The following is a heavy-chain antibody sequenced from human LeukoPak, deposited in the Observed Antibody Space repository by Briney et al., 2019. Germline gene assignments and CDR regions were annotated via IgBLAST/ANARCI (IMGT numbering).Heavy chain of an antibody. CDR3: ARGRGAARRNWFDP. V-gene: IGHV1-8*01. J-gene: IGHJ5*02. CDR1: GYTFTSYD. Sequence: ASVKVSCKASGYTFTSYDINWVRQATGQGLEWMGWMNPNSGNTGYAQKSQGRVTMTRNTSISTAYMELSSLRSEDTAVYYCARGRGAARRNWFDPWGQGTLVTVSS. CDR2: MNPNSGNT. D-gene: IGHD6-6*01.